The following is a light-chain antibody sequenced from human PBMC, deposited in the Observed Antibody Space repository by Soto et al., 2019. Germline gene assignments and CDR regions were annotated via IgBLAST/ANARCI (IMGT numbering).Light chain of an antibody. V-gene: IGLV2-11*01. CDR1: SSDVGGYNY. CDR3: CSYGGGYTPLL. Sequence: QSALTQSRSVSGSPGQSVTISCTGTSSDVGGYNYVSWYQQHPGQAPKLMIYDVTKRPSGVPDRFSGSKSGNTASLSISGLQAEDEADYYCCSYGGGYTPLLFGGGTKLTVL. CDR2: DVT. J-gene: IGLJ2*01.